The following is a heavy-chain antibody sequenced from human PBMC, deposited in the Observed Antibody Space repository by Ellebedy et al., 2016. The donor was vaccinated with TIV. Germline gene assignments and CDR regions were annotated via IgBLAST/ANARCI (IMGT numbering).Heavy chain of an antibody. J-gene: IGHJ4*02. CDR2: ISGSGGST. CDR1: GFTFSSYA. V-gene: IGHV3-23*01. D-gene: IGHD3-22*01. Sequence: GESLKISXAASGFTFSSYAMSWVRQAPGKGLEWVSAISGSGGSTYYADSVKGRFTISRDNSKNTLYLQMNSLRAEDTAVYYCARVSYYYDSSGYQHFDYWGQGTLVTVSS. CDR3: ARVSYYYDSSGYQHFDY.